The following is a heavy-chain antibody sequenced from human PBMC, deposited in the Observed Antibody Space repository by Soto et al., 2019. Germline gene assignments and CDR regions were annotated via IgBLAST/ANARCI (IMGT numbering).Heavy chain of an antibody. CDR3: ARYRGYSYGHYYGLDV. D-gene: IGHD5-18*01. CDR2: ISYSGST. V-gene: IGHV4-59*01. J-gene: IGHJ6*02. Sequence: TSETLSLTCTVSDASISTYYWSWIRQPPGKGLEWIGYISYSGSTKYNPSLKSRVTMSLDTSKSQFSLKLNSVTAADTAVYYCARYRGYSYGHYYGLDVWGQGTTVTVSS. CDR1: DASISTYY.